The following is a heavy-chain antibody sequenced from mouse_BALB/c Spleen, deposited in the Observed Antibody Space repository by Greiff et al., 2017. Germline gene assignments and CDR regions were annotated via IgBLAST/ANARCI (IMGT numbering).Heavy chain of an antibody. CDR1: GYSFTSYW. V-gene: IGHV1-5*01. D-gene: IGHD2-10*02. CDR3: TRGYGNRAYYAMDY. Sequence: EVQLVESGTVLARPGASVKMSCKASGYSFTSYWMHWVKQRPGQGLEWIGAIYPGNSDTSYNQKFKGKAKLTAVTSASTAYMELSSLTNEDSAVYYCTRGYGNRAYYAMDYWGQGTSVTVSS. J-gene: IGHJ4*01. CDR2: IYPGNSDT.